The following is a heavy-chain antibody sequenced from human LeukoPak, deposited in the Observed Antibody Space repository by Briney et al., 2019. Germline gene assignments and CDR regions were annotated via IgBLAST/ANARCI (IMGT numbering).Heavy chain of an antibody. Sequence: ASVKVSYKASGYTFTGYYIHWVRQAPGQGLEWMGWINPNSGGTNYAQKFQGRVTMTRDTSISTAYMELSRLRSDDTAVYYCARSYSSSWYDMSAFDIWGQGTMVTVSS. J-gene: IGHJ3*02. CDR3: ARSYSSSWYDMSAFDI. V-gene: IGHV1-2*02. CDR2: INPNSGGT. CDR1: GYTFTGYY. D-gene: IGHD6-13*01.